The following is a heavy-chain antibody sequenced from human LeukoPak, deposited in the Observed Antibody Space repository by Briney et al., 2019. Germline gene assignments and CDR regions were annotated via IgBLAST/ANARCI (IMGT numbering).Heavy chain of an antibody. Sequence: GGSLRLSCAPSGFTFSSYAMSWVRQAPGKGLEWVSAISGSGGSTYYADSVKGRFTISRDNSKNTLYLQMNSLRAEDTAVYYCAKDPRFLEWLLPYFDYWGQGTLVTVSS. J-gene: IGHJ4*02. CDR1: GFTFSSYA. D-gene: IGHD3-3*01. V-gene: IGHV3-23*01. CDR2: ISGSGGST. CDR3: AKDPRFLEWLLPYFDY.